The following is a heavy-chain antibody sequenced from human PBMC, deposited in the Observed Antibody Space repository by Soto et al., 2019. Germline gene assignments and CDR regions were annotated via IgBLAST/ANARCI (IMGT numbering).Heavy chain of an antibody. CDR2: ISSGSGTI. CDR1: GFTFSTYS. V-gene: IGHV3-48*02. J-gene: IGHJ4*02. D-gene: IGHD1-26*01. Sequence: EVQLVESGGGLVQPGGSLRLSCAASGFTFSTYSMNWVRQSPGKGLEWVSYISSGSGTIYYADSVKGRFTISRDNAKNSLYLQMNSLRDEDRAVYYCARESGSHSDYWGQGTLVTVSS. CDR3: ARESGSHSDY.